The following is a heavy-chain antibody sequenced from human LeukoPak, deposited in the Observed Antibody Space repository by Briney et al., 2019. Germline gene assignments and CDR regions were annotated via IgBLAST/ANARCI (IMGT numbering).Heavy chain of an antibody. CDR1: GFTFSSYS. CDR2: ISSSSSYI. CDR3: ARVGTVVVPAASYYYYGMDV. J-gene: IGHJ6*04. Sequence: GGSLRLSCAASGFTFSSYSMNWVRQAPGKGLEWVSSISSSSSYIYYVDSVKGRFTISRDNAKNSLYLQMNSLRAEDTAVYHCARVGTVVVPAASYYYYGMDVWAKGPRSPSPQ. D-gene: IGHD2-2*01. V-gene: IGHV3-21*01.